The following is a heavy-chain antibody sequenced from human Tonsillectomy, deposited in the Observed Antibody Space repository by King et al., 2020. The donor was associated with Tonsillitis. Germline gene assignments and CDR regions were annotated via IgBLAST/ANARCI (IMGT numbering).Heavy chain of an antibody. CDR3: TRDEIPRYYYYGMDV. Sequence: VQLVESGGALVKPGRSLRLSCTASGFTFGDYAMSWFRQAPGKGLEWVGFIRSKAYGGTTEYAASVKGRLTISRDDSKSIAYLQMNSLKTEDTAVYYCTRDEIPRYYYYGMDVWAQGTTVTVSS. D-gene: IGHD5-24*01. V-gene: IGHV3-49*05. CDR2: IRSKAYGGTT. CDR1: GFTFGDYA. J-gene: IGHJ6*02.